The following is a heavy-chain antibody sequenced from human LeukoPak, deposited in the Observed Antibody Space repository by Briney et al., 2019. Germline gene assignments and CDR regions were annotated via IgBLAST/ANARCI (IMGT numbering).Heavy chain of an antibody. CDR3: ARLGCSGGSCYSYFQH. Sequence: PSETLSLTCTVSGGSISSYYWSWIRQPPGKGLEWIGEINHSGSTNYNPSLKSRVTISVDTSKNQFSLKLSSVTAADTAVYYCARLGCSGGSCYSYFQHWGQGTLVTVPS. CDR2: INHSGST. D-gene: IGHD2-15*01. V-gene: IGHV4-34*01. CDR1: GGSISSYY. J-gene: IGHJ1*01.